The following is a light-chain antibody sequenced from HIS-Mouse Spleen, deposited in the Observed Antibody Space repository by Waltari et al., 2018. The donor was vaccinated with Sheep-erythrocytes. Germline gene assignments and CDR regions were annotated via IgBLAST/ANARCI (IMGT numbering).Light chain of an antibody. CDR3: KAWDSSTAV. Sequence: SYELTQPPSVSGSPGQTASITCSGDKLGDKYACWYQQKPGQSPVLVNYQDSKRPSGIPERFSGSNSGNTATLTISGTQAMDEADYYCKAWDSSTAVFGGGTKLTVL. CDR1: KLGDKY. J-gene: IGLJ2*01. CDR2: QDS. V-gene: IGLV3-1*01.